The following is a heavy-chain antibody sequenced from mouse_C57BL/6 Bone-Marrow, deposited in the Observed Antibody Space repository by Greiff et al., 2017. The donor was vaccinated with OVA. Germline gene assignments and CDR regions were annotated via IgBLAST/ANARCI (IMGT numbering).Heavy chain of an antibody. CDR3: ARRENYSNSYYFDY. Sequence: VQLQQSGAELVKPGASVKMSCKASGYTFTSYWITWVKQRPGQGLEWIGDIYPGSGSTNYNEKFKSKATLTGDTSSSTAYMQLNSLTSEYSAVYFCARRENYSNSYYFDYWGQGTTLTVSS. V-gene: IGHV1-55*01. D-gene: IGHD2-5*01. CDR2: IYPGSGST. CDR1: GYTFTSYW. J-gene: IGHJ2*01.